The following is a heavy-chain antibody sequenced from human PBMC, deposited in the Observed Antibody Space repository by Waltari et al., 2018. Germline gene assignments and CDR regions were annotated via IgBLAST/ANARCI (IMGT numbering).Heavy chain of an antibody. Sequence: EVQLVESGGGLVQPGGSLRLSCAASGFTFSRYEMNWVRQAPGKGLEWVSYISSSGSTIYYADSVKGRFTISRDNAKNSLYLQMNSLRAEDTAVYYCARVVPAAITVDYWGQGTLVTVSS. D-gene: IGHD2-2*01. CDR3: ARVVPAAITVDY. CDR2: ISSSGSTI. CDR1: GFTFSRYE. V-gene: IGHV3-48*03. J-gene: IGHJ4*02.